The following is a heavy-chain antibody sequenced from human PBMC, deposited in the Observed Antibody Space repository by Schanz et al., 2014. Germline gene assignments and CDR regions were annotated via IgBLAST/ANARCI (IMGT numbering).Heavy chain of an antibody. V-gene: IGHV3-64*01. CDR3: VSSGSYSSYAS. J-gene: IGHJ4*02. Sequence: EMQLLESGGGLVQPGGSLRLSCAASGFTFSTSTMHWVRQAPGKGLEYVSSISSKGDMTFYGNSVKGRFTISRDNAKNSLYLQMNSLRAEDTAVYHCVSSGSYSSYASWGQGTLVTVSS. D-gene: IGHD3-10*01. CDR2: ISSKGDMT. CDR1: GFTFSTST.